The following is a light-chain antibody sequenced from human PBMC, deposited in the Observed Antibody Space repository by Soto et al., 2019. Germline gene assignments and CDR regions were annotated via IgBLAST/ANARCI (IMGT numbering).Light chain of an antibody. J-gene: IGKJ1*01. CDR1: QRISSF. CDR3: QQSYTTPRT. V-gene: IGKV1-39*01. Sequence: DIQVTQSPSSLSASVGDRVSITCRARQRISSFLNWYQQKPGEAPQVLILGVTCMGSWVPSKYTGSGSETDFTLTITTLQTEGLATYYCQQSYTTPRTFGQGTRVDIK. CDR2: GVT.